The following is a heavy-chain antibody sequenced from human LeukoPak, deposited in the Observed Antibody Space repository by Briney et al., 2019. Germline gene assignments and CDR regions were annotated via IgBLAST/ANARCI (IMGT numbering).Heavy chain of an antibody. D-gene: IGHD1-14*01. V-gene: IGHV3-30-3*01. CDR1: GFTFSSYA. Sequence: GGSLRLSCAASGFTFSSYAMHWVRQAPGKGLEWVAVISYDGSNKYYADSVKGRFTISRDNSKNTLYLQMNSLRAEDTAVYYCARLDRTTFFGYWGQGTLVTVSS. J-gene: IGHJ4*02. CDR2: ISYDGSNK. CDR3: ARLDRTTFFGY.